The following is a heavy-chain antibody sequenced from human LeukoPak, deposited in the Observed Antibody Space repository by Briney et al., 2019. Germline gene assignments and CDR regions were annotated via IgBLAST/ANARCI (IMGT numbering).Heavy chain of an antibody. CDR1: GGSFSGYY. V-gene: IGHV4-34*01. CDR3: ASERSSGYYSGAPFDY. D-gene: IGHD3-22*01. CDR2: INHSGIT. Sequence: SETLSLTCAVYGGSFSGYYWSWIRQPPGKGLEWIGEINHSGITNYNPPLKSRVTISLDTSKNQFSLRLSSVTAADTAVYYCASERSSGYYSGAPFDYWGQGTLVTVSS. J-gene: IGHJ4*02.